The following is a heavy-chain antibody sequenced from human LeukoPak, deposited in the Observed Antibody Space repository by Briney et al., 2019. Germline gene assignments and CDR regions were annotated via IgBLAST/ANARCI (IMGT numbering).Heavy chain of an antibody. CDR2: QYYSGTT. CDR1: DDSISSYNYY. J-gene: IGHJ6*03. V-gene: IGHV4-39*01. CDR3: ARHGSDGNFYYMDI. Sequence: SETLSLTCSVSDDSISSYNYYWAWIRQPPGKGLEWLGSQYYSGTTYYTPSLKSRVTISMDASRKQFSLRLSSVTAADTAVYYCARHGSDGNFYYMDIWGEGTTVTVSS.